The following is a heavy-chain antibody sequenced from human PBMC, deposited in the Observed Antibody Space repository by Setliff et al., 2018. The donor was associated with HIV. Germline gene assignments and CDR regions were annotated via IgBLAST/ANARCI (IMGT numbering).Heavy chain of an antibody. CDR3: ARDAGTSIEESGDAYTWIDS. CDR1: GGSISSGDYY. V-gene: IGHV4-39*07. J-gene: IGHJ5*01. D-gene: IGHD2-21*02. Sequence: PSETLSLTCTVSGGSISSGDYYWSWIRQPPGKGLEWIGEINHSGSTNYNPSLKSRVTISVDTSKNQFSLTLTAVTAADTAVYYCARDAGTSIEESGDAYTWIDSWGQGTLVTVSS. CDR2: INHSGST.